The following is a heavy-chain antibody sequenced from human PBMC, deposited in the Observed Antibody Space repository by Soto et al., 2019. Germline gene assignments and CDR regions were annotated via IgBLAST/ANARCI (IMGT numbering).Heavy chain of an antibody. V-gene: IGHV4-34*01. J-gene: IGHJ6*03. Sequence: SETLSLTCAVYGGSFSGYYWSWIRQPPGKGLEWIGEINHSGSTNYNPSLKSRVTISVDTSKNQFSLKLSSLTAADTAVYYCARLLTARSPMVRGVNYMDVWGKGTTVTVSS. D-gene: IGHD3-10*01. CDR2: INHSGST. CDR3: ARLLTARSPMVRGVNYMDV. CDR1: GGSFSGYY.